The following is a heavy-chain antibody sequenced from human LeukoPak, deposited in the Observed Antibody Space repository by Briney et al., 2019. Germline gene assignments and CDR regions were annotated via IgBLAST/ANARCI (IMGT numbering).Heavy chain of an antibody. V-gene: IGHV1-69*04. CDR1: GGTFSSYA. J-gene: IGHJ6*03. CDR3: AREGTVGDYYYYYMDV. CDR2: IIPILGIA. D-gene: IGHD3-10*01. Sequence: SVKVSCKASGGTFSSYAISWVRQAPGQGLEWMGRIIPILGIANYAQKFQGRVTITADESTSTAYMELSSLRSEDTAVYYCAREGTVGDYYYYYMDVWGKGTTVTVSS.